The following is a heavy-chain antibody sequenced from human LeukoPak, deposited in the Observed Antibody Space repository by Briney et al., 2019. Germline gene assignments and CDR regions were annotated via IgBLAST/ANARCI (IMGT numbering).Heavy chain of an antibody. V-gene: IGHV1-18*01. CDR2: ISAYNDST. CDR1: GYTFTSYG. D-gene: IGHD3-9*01. CDR3: ARVHYDILTGYSYFDY. Sequence: ASVKVSCKASGYTFTSYGISWVRQAPGQGLEWMGWISAYNDSTNYAQKLQGRVTMTTDTSTSTAYMELRSLRSDDTAVYYCARVHYDILTGYSYFDYWGQGTLVTVSS. J-gene: IGHJ4*02.